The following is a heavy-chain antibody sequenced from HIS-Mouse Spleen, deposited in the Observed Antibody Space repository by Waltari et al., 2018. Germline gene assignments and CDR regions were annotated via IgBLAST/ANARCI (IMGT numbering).Heavy chain of an antibody. Sequence: EVQLVESGGGLIQPGGSLRLSCAASGFTVRSNHMIWVRQAPGKGLEWVSVIYSGGSTYYADSVKGRFTISRDNSKNTLYLQMNSLRAEDTAVYYCARDTVIAARSYGMDVWGQGTTVTVSS. J-gene: IGHJ6*02. D-gene: IGHD6-6*01. V-gene: IGHV3-53*01. CDR1: GFTVRSNH. CDR3: ARDTVIAARSYGMDV. CDR2: IYSGGST.